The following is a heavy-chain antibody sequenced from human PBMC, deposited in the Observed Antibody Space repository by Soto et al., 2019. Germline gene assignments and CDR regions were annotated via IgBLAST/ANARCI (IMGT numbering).Heavy chain of an antibody. CDR2: IYYSGST. D-gene: IGHD5-12*01. CDR1: GGSISSYY. Sequence: SETLSLTCTVSGGSISSYYWSWIRQPPGKGLEWIGYIYYSGSTNYNPSLKSRVTISVDTSKNQFSLKLSSVTAADTAVYYCAISGNTLADYWGQGTLVTVSS. J-gene: IGHJ4*02. CDR3: AISGNTLADY. V-gene: IGHV4-59*01.